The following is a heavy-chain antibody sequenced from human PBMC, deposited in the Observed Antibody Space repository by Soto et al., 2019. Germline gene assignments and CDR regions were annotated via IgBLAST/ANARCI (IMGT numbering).Heavy chain of an antibody. CDR2: ISFDRSNK. V-gene: IGHV3-30*18. Sequence: GGSLRLSCAASGFTFTSYGMHWVRQAPGKGLEWVAVISFDRSNKYYADSVKGRFTISRDGSKNTLYLQMNSLRAEDTAVYYCAKYHDSSGFYYDAFDIWGQGTMVIVSS. CDR3: AKYHDSSGFYYDAFDI. J-gene: IGHJ3*02. CDR1: GFTFTSYG. D-gene: IGHD3-22*01.